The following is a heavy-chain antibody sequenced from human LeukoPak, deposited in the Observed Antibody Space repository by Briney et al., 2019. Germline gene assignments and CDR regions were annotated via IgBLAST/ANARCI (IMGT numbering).Heavy chain of an antibody. Sequence: ASVKVSCKASGYTFTSYGISWVRQAPGQGLEWMGWISAYNGNTNYAQKLQGRVTMTTDTSTSQAYMELRSLRSDDTAVYYCARDLSKLELLSDWGQGTLVTVSS. CDR1: GYTFTSYG. CDR2: ISAYNGNT. CDR3: ARDLSKLELLSD. D-gene: IGHD1-7*01. J-gene: IGHJ4*02. V-gene: IGHV1-18*01.